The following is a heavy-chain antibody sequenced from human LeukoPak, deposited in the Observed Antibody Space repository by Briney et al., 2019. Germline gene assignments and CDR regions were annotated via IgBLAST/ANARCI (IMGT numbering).Heavy chain of an antibody. Sequence: PSETLSLTCAVYGGSFSGYYWSWIRQPPGKGLEWIGEINHSGSTNYNPSLKSRVTIPVDTSKNQFSLKLSSVPAADTAVYSCARRYCSSTSCYLRFERDWFDPWGQGTLVSV. CDR2: INHSGST. CDR3: ARRYCSSTSCYLRFERDWFDP. CDR1: GGSFSGYY. J-gene: IGHJ5*02. D-gene: IGHD2-2*01. V-gene: IGHV4-34*01.